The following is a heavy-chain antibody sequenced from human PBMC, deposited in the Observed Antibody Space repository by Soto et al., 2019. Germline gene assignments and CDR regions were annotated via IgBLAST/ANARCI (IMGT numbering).Heavy chain of an antibody. CDR2: IYRTWAT. Sequence: SETLSLTCAVSGGSISSGNWWNWVRQHPGRGLEWIGEIYRTWATNNNPSLNSRVTISVDKSNNQFSLKPMSVTAADTAVYYCARGSAEAGLKGLDYWGQGTLVTVSS. J-gene: IGHJ4*02. CDR3: ARGSAEAGLKGLDY. D-gene: IGHD6-19*01. V-gene: IGHV4-4*02. CDR1: GGSISSGNW.